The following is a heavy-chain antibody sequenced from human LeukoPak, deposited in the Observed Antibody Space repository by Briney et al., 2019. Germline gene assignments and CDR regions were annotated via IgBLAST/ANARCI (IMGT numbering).Heavy chain of an antibody. D-gene: IGHD3-3*01. J-gene: IGHJ4*02. Sequence: GGSLRLSCAASGFTFSSYSMNWVRQAPGKGLEWISYISSSGSAIYYADSMKGRFTISRDNAKNSLYLQMNSLRAGDTAVYYCARVGLGVWSGPKVPNDYWGQGTLVTVSS. CDR1: GFTFSSYS. CDR2: ISSSGSAI. V-gene: IGHV3-48*04. CDR3: ARVGLGVWSGPKVPNDY.